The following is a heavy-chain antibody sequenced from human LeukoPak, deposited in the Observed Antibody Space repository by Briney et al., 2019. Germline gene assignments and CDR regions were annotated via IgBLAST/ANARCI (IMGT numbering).Heavy chain of an antibody. V-gene: IGHV4-39*01. CDR2: IYYSGST. CDR1: GGSISSSSYY. CDR3: ARQKRAANWFDP. D-gene: IGHD5-24*01. Sequence: SETLSLTCTVSGGSISSSSYYWGWIRQPPGKGLEWIGSIYYSGSTYYNPSLKSRVTISVDTSKNQFSLKLSSVTAADTAVYYCARQKRAANWFDPWGQGTLVTVSS. J-gene: IGHJ5*02.